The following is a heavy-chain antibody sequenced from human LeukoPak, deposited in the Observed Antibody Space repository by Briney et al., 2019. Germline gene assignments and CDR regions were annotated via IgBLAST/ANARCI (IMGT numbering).Heavy chain of an antibody. CDR2: INTSGGST. V-gene: IGHV1-46*01. J-gene: IGHJ5*02. Sequence: ASVKVSCKASGYTFTSYYMHWVRQPPGQGLEWMGIINTSGGSTSYAQKFQGRVTMTRDTSTSTVYMELSSLRSEDTAVYYCARVKLSRSSGYSTNWFDPWGQGTLVTVSS. CDR3: ARVKLSRSSGYSTNWFDP. CDR1: GYTFTSYY. D-gene: IGHD6-13*01.